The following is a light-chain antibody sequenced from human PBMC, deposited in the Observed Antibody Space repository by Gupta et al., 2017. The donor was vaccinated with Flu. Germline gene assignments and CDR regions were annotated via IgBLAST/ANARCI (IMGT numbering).Light chain of an antibody. CDR1: QSISSW. CDR2: KAS. CDR3: QQYNSYPLT. Sequence: DIQMTQSPSTLSASVGDRVTITCRARQSISSWLAWYQQKPGKAPKLLIYKASSLESGVPSRFRGSGSGTEFTLTISSLQPDDFATYYCQQYNSYPLTFGGGTKVEIK. V-gene: IGKV1-5*03. J-gene: IGKJ4*01.